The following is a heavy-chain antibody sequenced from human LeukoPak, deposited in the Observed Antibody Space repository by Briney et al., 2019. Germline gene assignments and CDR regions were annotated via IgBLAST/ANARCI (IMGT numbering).Heavy chain of an antibody. D-gene: IGHD2-21*01. J-gene: IGHJ4*02. CDR3: ARDPLGGDGYTFDS. Sequence: GGSLRLSCAASGFTFSDYYMTWIRQAPGKGLEWVSFITSGGTSIYDADSVKGRFTISRDNAKKLLFLQMNSLRAEDTAVYYCARDPLGGDGYTFDSWGQGTLVTVSS. CDR1: GFTFSDYY. CDR2: ITSGGTSI. V-gene: IGHV3-11*04.